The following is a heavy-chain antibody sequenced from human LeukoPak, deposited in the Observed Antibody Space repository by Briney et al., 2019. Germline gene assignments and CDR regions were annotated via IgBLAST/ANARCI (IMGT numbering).Heavy chain of an antibody. V-gene: IGHV3-7*05. J-gene: IGHJ6*02. CDR2: IKPDGSEK. CDR3: TRDASGDTESGPRMDV. CDR1: GFTFSNYW. D-gene: IGHD1-26*01. Sequence: PGGSLRLSCASSGFTFSNYWMSWVRQAPGKGLEWVAMIKPDGSEKYYVDSVKGLFTISRDNAKNSLYLQMTSLRVEDTAVYYCTRDASGDTESGPRMDVWGQGTTVTVSS.